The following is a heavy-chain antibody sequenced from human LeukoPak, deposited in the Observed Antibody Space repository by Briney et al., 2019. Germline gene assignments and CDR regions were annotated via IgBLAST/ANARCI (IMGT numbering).Heavy chain of an antibody. V-gene: IGHV3-30*18. CDR2: ISYDGSNK. CDR3: AKNPDADEYYFDY. CDR1: GFMLSSYW. Sequence: GGSLRLSCAASGFMLSSYWMSWVRQAPGKGLEWVAVISYDGSNKYYADSVKGRFTISRDNSKNTLYLQMNSLRAEDTAVYYCAKNPDADEYYFDYWGQGTLVTVSS. J-gene: IGHJ4*02.